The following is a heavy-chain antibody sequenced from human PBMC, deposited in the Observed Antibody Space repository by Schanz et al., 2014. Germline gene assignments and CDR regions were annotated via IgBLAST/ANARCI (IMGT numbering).Heavy chain of an antibody. CDR2: INTGGDST. CDR3: ARWFLIRGVILDS. V-gene: IGHV3-23*01. CDR1: GFTFSTYA. J-gene: IGHJ4*02. Sequence: EVKLLESGGTLVRPGGSLRLSCAASGFTFSTYAMAWVRQAPGKGLEWVSSINTGGDSTYYADSVKGRFTISRDNSRDTVYLQMNSLRADDTAMYYCARWFLIRGVILDSWGQGTLVNDSS. D-gene: IGHD3-10*01.